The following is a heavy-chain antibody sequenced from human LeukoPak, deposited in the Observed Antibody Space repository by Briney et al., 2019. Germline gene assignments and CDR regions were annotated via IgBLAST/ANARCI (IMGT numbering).Heavy chain of an antibody. Sequence: SETLSLTCTVSGGSISSYYWSWIRQPPGKGLEWIGYIYTSGSTNYNPSLKSRVTISVDTSKNQFSLKLSSVTAADTAVYYCARQGRRGWFDPWGQGTLVTVSS. J-gene: IGHJ5*02. V-gene: IGHV4-4*09. CDR3: ARQGRRGWFDP. CDR1: GGSISSYY. CDR2: IYTSGST.